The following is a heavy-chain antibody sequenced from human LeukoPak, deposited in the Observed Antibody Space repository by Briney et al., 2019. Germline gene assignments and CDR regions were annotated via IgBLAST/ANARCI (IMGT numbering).Heavy chain of an antibody. CDR3: ARGSLYYFDQ. CDR2: ISSRSSTI. Sequence: PGGSLRLSCAASGFTFSSYSMNWVRQAPGKGLEWVSYISSRSSTIYYADSVKGRFTISRDNAKNSLYLQMNSLRAEDTAVYYCARGSLYYFDQWGQGTLVTVSS. CDR1: GFTFSSYS. J-gene: IGHJ4*02. V-gene: IGHV3-48*01.